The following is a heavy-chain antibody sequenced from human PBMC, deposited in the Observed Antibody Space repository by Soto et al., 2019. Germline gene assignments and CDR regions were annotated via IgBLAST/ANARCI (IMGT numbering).Heavy chain of an antibody. CDR3: AKENTPDYGDYVDH. CDR2: ISGSGTST. V-gene: IGHV3-23*01. D-gene: IGHD4-17*01. J-gene: IGHJ4*02. CDR1: GFTFSSYA. Sequence: GGSLRLSCAASGFTFSSYAMSWVRQAPGKGLKWISSISGSGTSTYYADSVKGRFTISRDNSKNTMYLQMNSLRAEDTALYFCAKENTPDYGDYVDHWGQGTLVTVSS.